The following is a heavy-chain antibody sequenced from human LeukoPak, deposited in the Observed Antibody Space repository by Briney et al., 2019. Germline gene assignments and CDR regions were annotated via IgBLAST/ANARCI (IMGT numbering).Heavy chain of an antibody. V-gene: IGHV4-31*03. Sequence: SETLSLTCTVSGGSISSGGYYWSWIRQHPGKGLEWIGYIYYSGSAYYNPSLKSRVTISVDTSKNQFSLKLGSVTAADTAVYYCARVANPSNYYYGMDVWGRGTTVTVSS. CDR1: GGSISSGGYY. CDR3: ARVANPSNYYYGMDV. D-gene: IGHD2-15*01. J-gene: IGHJ6*02. CDR2: IYYSGSA.